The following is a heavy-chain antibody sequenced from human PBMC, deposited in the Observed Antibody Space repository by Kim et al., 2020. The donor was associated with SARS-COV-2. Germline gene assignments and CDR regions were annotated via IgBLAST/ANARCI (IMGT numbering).Heavy chain of an antibody. D-gene: IGHD2-2*01. CDR3: ARDPGEYQIYYYYMDV. CDR1: GFTFSSYG. CDR2: IWYDGSNK. V-gene: IGHV3-33*01. Sequence: GGSLRLSCAASGFTFSSYGMHWVRQAPGKGLEWVAVIWYDGSNKYYADSVKGRFTISRDNSKNTLYLQMNSLRAEDTAVYYCARDPGEYQIYYYYMDVWGKGTTVTVS. J-gene: IGHJ6*03.